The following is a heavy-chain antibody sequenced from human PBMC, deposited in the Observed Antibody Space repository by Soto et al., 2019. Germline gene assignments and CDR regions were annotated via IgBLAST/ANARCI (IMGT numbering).Heavy chain of an antibody. CDR2: IYSDGRT. CDR3: ARELWSSAWKNYFEY. J-gene: IGHJ4*02. D-gene: IGHD6-19*01. V-gene: IGHV3-53*01. Sequence: EVQLVESGGGVIQPGGSLRLSCAASGFTVGSDYMSWVRQAPGKGREWVSVIYSDGRTYYADSVKGRFTISRDNYENTLYLQMNSLRAEDTALYYCARELWSSAWKNYFEYWGQGPLVTVSS. CDR1: GFTVGSDY.